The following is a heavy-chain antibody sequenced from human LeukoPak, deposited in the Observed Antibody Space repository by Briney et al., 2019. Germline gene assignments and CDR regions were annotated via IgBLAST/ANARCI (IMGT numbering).Heavy chain of an antibody. CDR2: INHRGST. CDR3: AGKAVAGPYFDY. J-gene: IGHJ4*02. D-gene: IGHD6-19*01. V-gene: IGHV4-34*01. CDR1: GGAFSGYY. Sequence: SETLSLTCVVYGGAFSGYYWSWIRQPPGKGLEWIGEINHRGSTNYNPSLKSRVSISVDTSKNQFSLKLTSVTAADTAVYYCAGKAVAGPYFDYWGQGTLVTVSS.